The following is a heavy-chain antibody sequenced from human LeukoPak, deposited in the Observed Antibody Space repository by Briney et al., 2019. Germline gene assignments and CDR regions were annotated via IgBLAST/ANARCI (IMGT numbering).Heavy chain of an antibody. D-gene: IGHD3-16*01. J-gene: IGHJ4*02. CDR2: ISYLSSHV. Sequence: GGSLRLSCSASGFTFSDYDVNWVRQAPGKGLEWVSSISYLSSHVYYGDSVKGRFSISRDNAKNSLYLQMNSLGAEDTAIYYCGRAFPPLRTSSAGDLWGQGILVTVSS. CDR3: GRAFPPLRTSSAGDL. V-gene: IGHV3-21*01. CDR1: GFTFSDYD.